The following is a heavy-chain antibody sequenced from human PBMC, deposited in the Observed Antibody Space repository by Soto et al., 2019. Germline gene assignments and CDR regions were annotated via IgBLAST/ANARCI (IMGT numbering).Heavy chain of an antibody. CDR1: GFSLSTSGVG. CDR2: IYWNDDK. Sequence: QITLKESGPTLVKPTQTLTLTCTFSGFSLSTSGVGVGWIRQPPGQALEWLALIYWNDDKRYSPSLKSRLTIAKDTSKNQVVLNMTNMDPVDTATYFCARRPRYSTYVDYWGQGTLVTVSS. J-gene: IGHJ4*02. D-gene: IGHD4-4*01. V-gene: IGHV2-5*01. CDR3: ARRPRYSTYVDY.